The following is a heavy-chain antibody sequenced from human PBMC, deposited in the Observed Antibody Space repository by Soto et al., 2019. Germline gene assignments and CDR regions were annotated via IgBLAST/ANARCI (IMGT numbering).Heavy chain of an antibody. V-gene: IGHV5-10-1*01. CDR1: GYSFTSYW. CDR2: IDPSDSYT. CDR3: ARANGMDCSGGSCFFHYYYYMDV. J-gene: IGHJ6*03. Sequence: GESLKISCKGSGYSFTSYWISWVRQMPGKGLEWMGRIDPSDSYTNYSPSFQGHVTISADKSISTAYLQWSSLKASDTAVYYCARANGMDCSGGSCFFHYYYYMDVWGKGTTVTVSS. D-gene: IGHD2-15*01.